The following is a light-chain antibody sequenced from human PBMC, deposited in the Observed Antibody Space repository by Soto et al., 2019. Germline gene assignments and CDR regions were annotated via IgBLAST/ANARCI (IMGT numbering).Light chain of an antibody. CDR2: CAS. J-gene: IGKJ4*01. V-gene: IGKV3-20*01. CDR3: HQYDSSPLT. CDR1: QSVSSSY. Sequence: EIMLTQSPGTLSLSPVERATLSCRASQSVSSSYLAGYQQKPGQAPRLLIYCASSKATGIPDRFSVSGSEIDFTLTISRLEHEEFAVYYCHQYDSSPLTFGGGTKVEIK.